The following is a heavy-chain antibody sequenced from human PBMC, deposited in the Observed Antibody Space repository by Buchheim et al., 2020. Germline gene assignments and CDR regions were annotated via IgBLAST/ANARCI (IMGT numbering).Heavy chain of an antibody. V-gene: IGHV1-8*01. CDR3: ASHSGYDLLDGVGMDV. J-gene: IGHJ6*02. CDR2: MNPNSGNT. D-gene: IGHD5-12*01. CDR1: GYTVTSYD. Sequence: QVQLVQSGAEVKTPGASVKVSCKASGYTVTSYDINWVRQATGRGLEWMGWMNPNSGNTGYAQKFQGRVTMTRDTSISTVYMELSSLRSEDTAVYYCASHSGYDLLDGVGMDVWGQGTT.